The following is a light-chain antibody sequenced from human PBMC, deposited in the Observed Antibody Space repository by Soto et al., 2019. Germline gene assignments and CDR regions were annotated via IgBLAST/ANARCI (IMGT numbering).Light chain of an antibody. CDR3: QHYNGWPIT. J-gene: IGKJ5*01. Sequence: DIAMTQSPATLSVGPWDILTRCSSATQNVYNNVAWYQQKPGQAPRLLIYGASSRAAGIPARFSGSGSGTEFTLTISSLQSEDFAVYYCQHYNGWPITFGQGTRLEIK. CDR2: GAS. V-gene: IGKV3D-15*01. CDR1: QNVYNN.